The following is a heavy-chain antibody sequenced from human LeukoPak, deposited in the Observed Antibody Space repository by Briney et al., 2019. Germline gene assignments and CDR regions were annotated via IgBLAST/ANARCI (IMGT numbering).Heavy chain of an antibody. D-gene: IGHD4-23*01. CDR1: GYTFTSYD. J-gene: IGHJ4*02. V-gene: IGHV1-8*01. Sequence: GASVKVSCKASGYTFTSYDINWVRQATGQGLEWMGWMNPNSGNTGYAQKFQGRVTMTRNTSISTAYMELSSLRSEDTAVYYCARNSNQRAAFDYWGQGTLVTVSS. CDR2: MNPNSGNT. CDR3: ARNSNQRAAFDY.